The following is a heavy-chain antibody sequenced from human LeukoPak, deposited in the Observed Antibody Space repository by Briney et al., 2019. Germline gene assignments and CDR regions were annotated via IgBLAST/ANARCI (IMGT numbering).Heavy chain of an antibody. D-gene: IGHD2-15*01. Sequence: PGGSLRLSCAVSGISLSNYGMSWVRQAPGKGLEWVAGISGSGGGTNYADSVKGRFTISRDNPKNVLYLQMSSLSAEDTAVYYCAKRYCSGGYCYWGYAFDYWGQGTLVTVSS. J-gene: IGHJ4*02. CDR1: GISLSNYG. CDR3: AKRYCSGGYCYWGYAFDY. CDR2: ISGSGGGT. V-gene: IGHV3-23*01.